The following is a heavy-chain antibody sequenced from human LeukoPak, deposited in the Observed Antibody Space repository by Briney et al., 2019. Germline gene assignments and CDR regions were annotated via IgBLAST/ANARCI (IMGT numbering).Heavy chain of an antibody. D-gene: IGHD3-22*01. Sequence: PGRSLRLSCAASGFTFSSYAMHWVRQAPGKGLEWVAVISYDGSNKYYADSVKGRFTISRGNSKNTLYLQMNSLRAEDTAVYYCARDGDSSGYYPDDAFDIWGQGTMVTVSS. CDR2: ISYDGSNK. J-gene: IGHJ3*02. CDR3: ARDGDSSGYYPDDAFDI. CDR1: GFTFSSYA. V-gene: IGHV3-30-3*01.